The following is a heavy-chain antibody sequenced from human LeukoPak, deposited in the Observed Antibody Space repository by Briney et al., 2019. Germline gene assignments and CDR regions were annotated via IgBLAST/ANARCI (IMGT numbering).Heavy chain of an antibody. CDR2: ISGSGGST. CDR3: AKGKDNWXYXEXFXX. J-gene: IGHJ1*01. D-gene: IGHD1-7*01. Sequence: GGSLRLSCAASGFTFSSYAMSWVRQAPGRGLEWVSAISGSGGSTYYADSVKGRFTISIDNSKNTLYLQMNSLRAEDTAVYYCAKGKDNWXYXEXFXXWGQXTLV. CDR1: GFTFSSYA. V-gene: IGHV3-23*01.